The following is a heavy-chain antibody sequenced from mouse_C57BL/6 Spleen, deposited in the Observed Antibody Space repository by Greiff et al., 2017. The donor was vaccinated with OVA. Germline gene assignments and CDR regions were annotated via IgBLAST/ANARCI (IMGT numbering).Heavy chain of an antibody. CDR2: IYPRSGNT. J-gene: IGHJ2*01. D-gene: IGHD1-1*01. CDR1: GYTFTSYG. Sequence: VKLMESGAELARPGASVKLSCKASGYTFTSYGISWVKQRTGQGLEWIGEIYPRSGNTYYNEKFKGKATLTADKSSSTAYMELRSLTSEDSAVYFCARGGLITTVVPFDYWGQGTTLTVSS. V-gene: IGHV1-81*01. CDR3: ARGGLITTVVPFDY.